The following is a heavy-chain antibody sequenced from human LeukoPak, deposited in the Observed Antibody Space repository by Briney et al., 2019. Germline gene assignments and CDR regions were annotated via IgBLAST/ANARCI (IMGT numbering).Heavy chain of an antibody. J-gene: IGHJ4*02. V-gene: IGHV4-59*01. CDR2: VYYSGST. D-gene: IGHD2-8*02. Sequence: SETLSLTCTVSGGSITSYYWSWIRQPPGGGLEWIGYVYYSGSTNHNPSLKSRVAISVDTSKNQFSLKLTSVTAADTALYYCARATTAYCTGGICPNFDYWGQGTLVTVSS. CDR3: ARATTAYCTGGICPNFDY. CDR1: GGSITSYY.